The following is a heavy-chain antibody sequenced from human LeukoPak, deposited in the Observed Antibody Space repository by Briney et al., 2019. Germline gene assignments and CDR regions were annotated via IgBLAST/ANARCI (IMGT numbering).Heavy chain of an antibody. CDR2: IHHSGST. J-gene: IGHJ6*02. Sequence: PSETLSLTCTVSGYSIRSGYYRGWIRQPPGKGLDCIGSIHHSGSTFSNPSLKSRVTISDDRSKNQFSLKLSSVTAADTAVYYCARGPRIAAAGQKYYYNDIDVWGPGTTVTVSS. D-gene: IGHD6-13*01. CDR3: ARGPRIAAAGQKYYYNDIDV. V-gene: IGHV4-38-2*02. CDR1: GYSIRSGYY.